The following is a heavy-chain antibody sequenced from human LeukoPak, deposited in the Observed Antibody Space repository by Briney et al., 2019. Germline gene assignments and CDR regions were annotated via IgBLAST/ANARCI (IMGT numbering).Heavy chain of an antibody. CDR1: GGSISSYY. CDR3: ARDRITVVVTAIDY. J-gene: IGHJ4*02. CDR2: IYYSGST. Sequence: SETLSLTCTVSGGSISSYYWSWIRQPPGKGLEWIGYIYYSGSTNYNPSLKSRVTISVDTSKNQFSLKLSSVTAADTAVYYCARDRITVVVTAIDYWGQGTLVAVSS. D-gene: IGHD2-21*02. V-gene: IGHV4-59*12.